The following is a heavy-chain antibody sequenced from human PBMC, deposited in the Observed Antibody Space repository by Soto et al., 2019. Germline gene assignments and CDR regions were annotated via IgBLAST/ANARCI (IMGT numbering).Heavy chain of an antibody. CDR3: VKDRGRYCSGGTCYLFDS. CDR2: ISYDGTNK. Sequence: QVQLVESGGGVVQPGRSLRLSCVPSGFTFSSYAMHWVRQAPGKGLEWVAIISYDGTNKYYADSVRGRFTISRDNSKNTLYLQMNSLRVEDTALYYCVKDRGRYCSGGTCYLFDSWGQGALVTVSS. CDR1: GFTFSSYA. D-gene: IGHD2-15*01. J-gene: IGHJ4*02. V-gene: IGHV3-30*04.